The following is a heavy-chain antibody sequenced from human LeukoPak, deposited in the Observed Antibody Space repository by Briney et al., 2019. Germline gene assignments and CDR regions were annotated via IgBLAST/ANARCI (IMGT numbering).Heavy chain of an antibody. Sequence: GGSLRLSCAASGFTFSSYAMHWVRQAPGKGLEWVAVISYDGSNKYYADSVKCRFTISRDNSKNTLYLQMNSLRAEDTAVHYCARDHLKADTAMVRFAFDYWGQGTLVTVSS. CDR2: ISYDGSNK. J-gene: IGHJ4*02. CDR3: ARDHLKADTAMVRFAFDY. CDR1: GFTFSSYA. D-gene: IGHD5-18*01. V-gene: IGHV3-30*04.